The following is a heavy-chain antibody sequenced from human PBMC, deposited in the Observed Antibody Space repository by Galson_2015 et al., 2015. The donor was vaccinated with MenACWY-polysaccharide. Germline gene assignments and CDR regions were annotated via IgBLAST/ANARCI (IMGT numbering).Heavy chain of an antibody. CDR3: ARDVGVRYFDWLSPWGWFDP. CDR1: GFTFSSYW. V-gene: IGHV3-7*01. CDR2: IKQDGSEK. D-gene: IGHD3-9*01. J-gene: IGHJ5*02. Sequence: SLRLSCAASGFTFSSYWMSWVRQAPGKGLEWVANIKQDGSEKYYVDSVKGRFTISRDNAKNSLYLQMNSLRAEDTAVYYCARDVGVRYFDWLSPWGWFDPWGQGTLVTVSS.